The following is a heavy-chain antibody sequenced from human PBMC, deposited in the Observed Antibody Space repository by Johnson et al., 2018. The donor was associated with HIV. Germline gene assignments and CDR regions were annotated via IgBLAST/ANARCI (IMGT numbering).Heavy chain of an antibody. CDR3: AKDMVVRENGAFDI. Sequence: VQLVESGGGLVQPGGSLRLSCAASGFTFSSYWMSWVRQAPGKGLEWVSGISLNSGSIGYADSVKGRFTISRDNAKNSLYLQMNSLRAEDTALYYCAKDMVVRENGAFDIWGQGTMVTVSS. D-gene: IGHD3-10*01. CDR2: ISLNSGSI. V-gene: IGHV3-9*01. J-gene: IGHJ3*02. CDR1: GFTFSSYW.